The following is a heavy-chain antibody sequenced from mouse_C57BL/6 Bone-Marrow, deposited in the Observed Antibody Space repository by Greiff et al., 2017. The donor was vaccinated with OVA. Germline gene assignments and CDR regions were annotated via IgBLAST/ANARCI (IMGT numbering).Heavy chain of an antibody. D-gene: IGHD1-1*01. Sequence: VQLQQSGAELVKPGASVKLSCKASGYTFTSYWMQWVKQRPGQGLEWIGEIDPSDSYTNYNQKFKGKATLTVDTSSSTAYMQLSSLTSEDSAVYYCARDYGSPAWFAYWGQGTLVTVSA. CDR3: ARDYGSPAWFAY. CDR1: GYTFTSYW. J-gene: IGHJ3*01. V-gene: IGHV1-50*01. CDR2: IDPSDSYT.